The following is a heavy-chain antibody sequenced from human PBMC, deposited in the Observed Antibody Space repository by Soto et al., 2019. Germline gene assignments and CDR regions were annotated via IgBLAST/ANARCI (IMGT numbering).Heavy chain of an antibody. Sequence: GESLKISCKGSGYSFSSYWSGWVRQMPGKGLEWMGIIYPGDSDTRYSPSFQGQVTISADKSISTAYLQWSSLKASDTAMYYCARLMGAQDYYYYGMDVWGQGTTVTVSS. CDR1: GYSFSSYW. CDR2: IYPGDSDT. D-gene: IGHD1-26*01. J-gene: IGHJ6*02. CDR3: ARLMGAQDYYYYGMDV. V-gene: IGHV5-51*01.